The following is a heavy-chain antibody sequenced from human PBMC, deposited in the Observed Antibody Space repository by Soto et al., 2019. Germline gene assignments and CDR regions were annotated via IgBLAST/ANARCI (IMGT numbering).Heavy chain of an antibody. V-gene: IGHV4-39*01. CDR2: IYYSGST. D-gene: IGHD1-26*01. J-gene: IGHJ4*02. Sequence: PSETLSLTCTVSGGSSSSSSYYWGWIRQPPGKGLEWIGSIYYSGSTYYNPSLKSRVTISVDTSKNQFSLKLSSVTAADTAVYYCASRGWELLVWARYFDYWGQGTLVTVSS. CDR1: GGSSSSSSYY. CDR3: ASRGWELLVWARYFDY.